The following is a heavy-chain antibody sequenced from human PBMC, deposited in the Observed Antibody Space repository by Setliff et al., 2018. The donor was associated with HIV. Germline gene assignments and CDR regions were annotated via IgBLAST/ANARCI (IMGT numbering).Heavy chain of an antibody. Sequence: GASVKVSCKASGYTFTSYGVTWVRQAPGQGLEWMGWISVYNGNTNYAQKLQGRVTMTTDTSTSTAYMELRSLRSDDTAVYYCARVYGSGGSCFTFDYWGQGTLVTVSS. CDR3: ARVYGSGGSCFTFDY. V-gene: IGHV1-18*01. D-gene: IGHD2-15*01. CDR2: ISVYNGNT. CDR1: GYTFTSYG. J-gene: IGHJ4*02.